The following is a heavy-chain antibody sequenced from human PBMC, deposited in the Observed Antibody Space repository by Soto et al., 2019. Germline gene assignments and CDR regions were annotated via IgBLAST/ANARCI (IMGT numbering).Heavy chain of an antibody. V-gene: IGHV4-4*02. J-gene: IGHJ4*01. CDR2: IYHSGST. Sequence: VSGGSSISSNWWRWVRKPPGKGLEWIGEIYHSGSTNYNPSLKSRVTISVDKSKNQFSLKLSSVTAADTAVYYFSRGKYYNILPGPELAYWAHGTLVPVSP. CDR3: SRGKYYNILPGPELAY. CDR1: GGSSISSNW. D-gene: IGHD3-9*01.